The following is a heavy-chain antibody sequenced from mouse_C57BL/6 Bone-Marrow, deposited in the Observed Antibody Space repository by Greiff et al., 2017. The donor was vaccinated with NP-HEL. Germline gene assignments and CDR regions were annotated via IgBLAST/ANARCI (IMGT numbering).Heavy chain of an antibody. CDR1: GYTFTSYG. CDR3: ARDYGSSYGFAY. V-gene: IGHV1-81*01. Sequence: QVHVKQSGAELARPGASVKLSCKASGYTFTSYGISWVKQRTGQGLEWIGEIYPRSGNTYYNEKFKGKATLTADKSSRTAYMELRSLTSEDSAVYFCARDYGSSYGFAYWGQGTLVTVSA. CDR2: IYPRSGNT. D-gene: IGHD1-1*01. J-gene: IGHJ3*01.